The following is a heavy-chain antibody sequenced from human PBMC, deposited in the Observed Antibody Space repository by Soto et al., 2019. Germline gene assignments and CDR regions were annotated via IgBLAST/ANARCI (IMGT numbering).Heavy chain of an antibody. CDR1: GGSISTTGDY. CDR3: ARLGFCSSTNCYATNWFDP. CDR2: IYYSGST. V-gene: IGHV4-39*01. Sequence: LSLTCTDSGGSISTTGDYWGWIRQPPGKGLEWIGNIYYSGSTYYNPSLKSRVTISVDTSKNQFSLKLSSVTAADTAVYYCARLGFCSSTNCYATNWFDPWGQGTLVTVSS. D-gene: IGHD2-2*01. J-gene: IGHJ5*02.